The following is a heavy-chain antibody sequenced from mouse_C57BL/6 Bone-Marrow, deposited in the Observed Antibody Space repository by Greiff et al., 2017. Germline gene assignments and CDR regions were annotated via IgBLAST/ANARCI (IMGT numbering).Heavy chain of an antibody. J-gene: IGHJ1*03. CDR3: ARDGTTGVGYFDV. Sequence: VQLQQSGPVLVKPGASVKMSCKASGYTFTDYYMNWVKQSHGKSLEWIGVINPYNGGTSYNQKFQGKATLTVDKSSSTAYMELNSLTSEDSAVYYCARDGTTGVGYFDVWGTGTTVTVSS. V-gene: IGHV1-19*01. CDR1: GYTFTDYY. CDR2: INPYNGGT. D-gene: IGHD1-1*01.